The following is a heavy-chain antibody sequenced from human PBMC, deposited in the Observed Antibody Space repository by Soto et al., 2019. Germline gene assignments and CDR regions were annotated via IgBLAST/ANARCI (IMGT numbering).Heavy chain of an antibody. J-gene: IGHJ3*02. V-gene: IGHV3-30-3*01. CDR1: GFTFSSYA. CDR3: ARDPFTAVAGNKGDAFDI. CDR2: ISYDGSNK. D-gene: IGHD6-19*01. Sequence: PGGSLRLSCAASGFTFSSYAMHWVRQAPGKGLEWVAVISYDGSNKYYADSVKGRFTISRDNSKNTLYLQMNSLRAEDTAVYYCARDPFTAVAGNKGDAFDIWGQGTMVTVSS.